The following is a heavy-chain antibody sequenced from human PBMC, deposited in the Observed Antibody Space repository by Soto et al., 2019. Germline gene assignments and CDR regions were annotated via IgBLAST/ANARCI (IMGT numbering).Heavy chain of an antibody. Sequence: TRPRPCAVAGCSISSGDYSWSWIRQPPGKGLEWIGYIYHSGSTYYNPSLKSRVTMSVDRSKNQFSLKLSSVTAADTAVYYCARGSGSSWFHYWGQGPLVTVSS. CDR3: ARGSGSSWFHY. J-gene: IGHJ4*02. CDR1: GCSISSGDYS. D-gene: IGHD6-13*01. V-gene: IGHV4-30-2*01. CDR2: IYHSGST.